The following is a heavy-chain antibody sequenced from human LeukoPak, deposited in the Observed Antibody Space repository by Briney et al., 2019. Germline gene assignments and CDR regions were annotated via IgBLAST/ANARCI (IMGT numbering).Heavy chain of an antibody. Sequence: LAGGSLRLSCAASGFTFSSYSMNWVRQAPGKGLEWVSYISSSSSTIYYADSVKGRFTISRDNAKNSLYLQMNSLRAEDTAVYYCSSLGGPAHAFDIWGQGTMVTVSS. CDR2: ISSSSSTI. CDR1: GFTFSSYS. J-gene: IGHJ3*02. V-gene: IGHV3-48*01. CDR3: SSLGGPAHAFDI.